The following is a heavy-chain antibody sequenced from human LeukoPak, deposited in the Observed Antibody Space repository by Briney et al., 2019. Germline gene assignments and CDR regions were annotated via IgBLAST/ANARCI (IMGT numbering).Heavy chain of an antibody. CDR1: EFTFSSHW. J-gene: IGHJ4*02. Sequence: GGSLRLSCGASEFTFSSHWMYWVRRAPGEGLVWVSRISGDGSSTNYADSVKGRFAISRDNAKNTLYLQMNSLRAEDTSVYYCARCSNGRSGIDYWGQGTLVTVSS. CDR2: ISGDGSST. V-gene: IGHV3-74*01. CDR3: ARCSNGRSGIDY. D-gene: IGHD6-19*01.